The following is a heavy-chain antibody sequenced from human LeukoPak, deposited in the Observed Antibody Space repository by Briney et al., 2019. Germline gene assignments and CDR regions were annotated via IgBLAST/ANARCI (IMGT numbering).Heavy chain of an antibody. D-gene: IGHD1-26*01. CDR1: GDSISSGTHF. CDR3: ARQPPGSYQWTFDY. J-gene: IGHJ4*02. V-gene: IGHV4-39*01. CDR2: IYYSGTT. Sequence: SETLSLTCTVSGDSISSGTHFWGWIRQPPGKGLEWIGTIYYSGTTYYNPSLKSRVTISVDTSNNQFSLKLSSVIAADTAVYYCARQPPGSYQWTFDYWGQGTLVAVSS.